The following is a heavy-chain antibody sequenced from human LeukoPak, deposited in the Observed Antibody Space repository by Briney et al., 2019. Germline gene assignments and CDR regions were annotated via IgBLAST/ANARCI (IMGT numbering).Heavy chain of an antibody. CDR2: IYYSGST. J-gene: IGHJ5*02. D-gene: IGHD2-15*01. V-gene: IGHV4-59*01. CDR1: GGSISSYS. Sequence: PSETLSLTCTVSGGSISSYSWSWIRQPPGKGLEWIGYIYYSGSTNYNPSLKSRGTISVDTYKNQFSLQQSSVPAADTAGDYCGRDARYCSGGSCYRANWFDPGGQGTLVTVSS. CDR3: GRDARYCSGGSCYRANWFDP.